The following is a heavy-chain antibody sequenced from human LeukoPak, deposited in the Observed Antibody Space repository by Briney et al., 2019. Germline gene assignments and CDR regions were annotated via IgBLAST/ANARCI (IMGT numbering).Heavy chain of an antibody. D-gene: IGHD6-19*01. J-gene: IGHJ1*01. CDR2: INPNSGGT. V-gene: IGHV1-2*02. CDR3: AREAYSSGWSAEYFQH. CDR1: GYTFTGYY. Sequence: ASVKVSCKASGYTFTGYYMHWVRQAPGQGLEWMGWINPNSGGTNYAQKSQGRVTMTRDTSISTAYMELGRLRSDDTAVYYCAREAYSSGWSAEYFQHWGQGTLVTVSS.